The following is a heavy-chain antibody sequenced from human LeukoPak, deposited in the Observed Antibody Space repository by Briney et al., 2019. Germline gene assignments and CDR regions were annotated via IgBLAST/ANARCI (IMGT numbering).Heavy chain of an antibody. J-gene: IGHJ6*02. CDR2: ISGGEGST. V-gene: IGHV3-23*01. Sequence: GGSLRLSCEASGFTFSSYAMSWVRQAPGKALEWVSGISGGEGSTYYADSVKGRFTISRDNSKNTLYLQMNTLRSEDAAVYYCAKGLITMIVVVIDGMDVWGQGTTVTVSS. CDR3: AKGLITMIVVVIDGMDV. D-gene: IGHD3-22*01. CDR1: GFTFSSYA.